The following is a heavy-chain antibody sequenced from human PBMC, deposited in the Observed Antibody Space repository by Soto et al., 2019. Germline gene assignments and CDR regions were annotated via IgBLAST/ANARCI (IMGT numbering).Heavy chain of an antibody. CDR1: GFTFRSYG. D-gene: IGHD2-15*01. CDR3: AKGGGIGDAFDI. V-gene: IGHV3-30*18. Sequence: GGSLRLSCAASGFTFRSYGMHWVRQAPGKGLEWVAVILFDGSNKYYADSVKGRFTISRDNSKNTLYLQLTSLRVEDTAVYYCAKGGGIGDAFDIWGQGTMVTVSS. J-gene: IGHJ3*02. CDR2: ILFDGSNK.